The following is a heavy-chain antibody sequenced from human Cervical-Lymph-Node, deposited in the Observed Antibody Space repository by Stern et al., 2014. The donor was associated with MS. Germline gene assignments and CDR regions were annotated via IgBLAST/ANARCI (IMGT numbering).Heavy chain of an antibody. D-gene: IGHD2-21*01. CDR2: IYPGDSDI. J-gene: IGHJ4*02. Sequence: MQLVQSGAELKEPGESLKISCKTSGYNFINYWIAWVRQVPGKGLEWIGIIYPGDSDIRYSPSCQGHVTMTVDKSKTTAYLQWKSLKASDTAVYYCARWSVACDYWGQGALITVSS. CDR3: ARWSVACDY. V-gene: IGHV5-51*03. CDR1: GYNFINYW.